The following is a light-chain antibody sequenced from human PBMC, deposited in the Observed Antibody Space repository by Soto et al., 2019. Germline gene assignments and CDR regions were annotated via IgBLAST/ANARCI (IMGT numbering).Light chain of an antibody. CDR1: QSVSSY. Sequence: EIVLTQSPATLSLSPGEGAALSYRASQSVSSYLAWYQQKPGQAPRLLIYDASNRATGIPARFSGSGSGTDFTLTISSLEPEDFAVYYCQQRSNWPPVYTFGQGTKLEIK. CDR2: DAS. V-gene: IGKV3-11*01. CDR3: QQRSNWPPVYT. J-gene: IGKJ2*01.